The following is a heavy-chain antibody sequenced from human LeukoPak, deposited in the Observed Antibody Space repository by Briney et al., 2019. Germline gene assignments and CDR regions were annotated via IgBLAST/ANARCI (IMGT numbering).Heavy chain of an antibody. CDR3: AREERWEPLNY. V-gene: IGHV1-18*01. Sequence: ASVKVSCKASGYAFTSYSISWVRQAPGQGLEWMGWISSYNGNTNYAQKLQGRVTMTTDTSTSTAYMELRSLRSDDTAVYYCAREERWEPLNYWGQGTLVTVSS. CDR1: GYAFTSYS. D-gene: IGHD1-26*01. CDR2: ISSYNGNT. J-gene: IGHJ4*02.